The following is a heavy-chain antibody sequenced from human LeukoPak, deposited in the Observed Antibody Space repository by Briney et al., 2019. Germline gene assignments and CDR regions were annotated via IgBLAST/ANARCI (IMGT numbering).Heavy chain of an antibody. V-gene: IGHV7-4-1*02. Sequence: ASVKVSCKASGYTFTSYAMNWVRQAPGQGLEWMGWINTNTGNPTYAQGFTGRFVFSLDTSVSTAYLQISSLKAEDTAVYYCARDFDIVVVPTPKKLWKTDYWGQGTLVTVSS. CDR2: INTNTGNP. CDR1: GYTFTSYA. J-gene: IGHJ4*02. CDR3: ARDFDIVVVPTPKKLWKTDY. D-gene: IGHD2-15*01.